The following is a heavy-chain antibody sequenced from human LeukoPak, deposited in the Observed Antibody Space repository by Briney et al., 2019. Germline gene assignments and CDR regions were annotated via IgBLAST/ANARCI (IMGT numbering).Heavy chain of an antibody. CDR1: GASTSRRY. D-gene: IGHD6-19*01. CDR2: IYDGRDT. V-gene: IGHV4-59*08. Sequence: SETLSLTCSASGASTSRRYWSWIRQSPGRTLEWIGHIYDGRDTKYNPSLTSRVTISVHTSRNQFSLSLTSVTAAVTAIYYCAQTTGWPGFDFWGPGALVTVSS. J-gene: IGHJ4*02. CDR3: AQTTGWPGFDF.